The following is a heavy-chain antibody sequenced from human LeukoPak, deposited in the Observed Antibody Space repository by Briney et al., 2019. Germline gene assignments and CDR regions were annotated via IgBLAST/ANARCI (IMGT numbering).Heavy chain of an antibody. Sequence: GGSLRLSCAASGFTFSSYSMNWVRQAPGKGLEWVSSISSSSSYIYYADSVKGRFTISRDNAKNSLYLQMNSLRAEDTAVYYCARDRRVVVVPAAEPFDYWGQGTLVTVSS. CDR1: GFTFSSYS. D-gene: IGHD2-2*01. CDR2: ISSSSSYI. CDR3: ARDRRVVVVPAAEPFDY. V-gene: IGHV3-21*01. J-gene: IGHJ4*02.